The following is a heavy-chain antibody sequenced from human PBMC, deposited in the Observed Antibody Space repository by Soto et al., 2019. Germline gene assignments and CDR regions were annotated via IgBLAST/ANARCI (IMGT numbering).Heavy chain of an antibody. D-gene: IGHD3-10*01. CDR2: IKKKNDGETA. J-gene: IGHJ4*02. V-gene: IGHV3-15*01. CDR3: TKDYHYYFEY. Sequence: SLRLSCVASGVTFINAWMSWVRQAPWKGLEWVGRIKKKNDGETADYAASVKGRFTISRDDSKTTLYLQMNSLKTEDTALYYCTKDYHYYFEYWGQGALVTVSS. CDR1: GVTFINAW.